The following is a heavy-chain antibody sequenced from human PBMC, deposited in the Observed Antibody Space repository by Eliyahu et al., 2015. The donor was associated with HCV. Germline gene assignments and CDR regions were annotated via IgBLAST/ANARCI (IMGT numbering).Heavy chain of an antibody. Sequence: EVQLVQSGAEVKXPGESLKISCXASEYTLTXXWVXWXRXQXPGKGXEWVGIMHPADSKTRYSPSFQGHVTISADKSVNTAYLQWSSLKASDTAMYYCARLAYGDHTRDYWYFDLWGRGTLINVSS. V-gene: IGHV5-51*01. CDR2: MHPADSKT. CDR3: ARLAYGDHTRDYWYFDL. CDR1: EYTLTXXW. D-gene: IGHD4-17*01. J-gene: IGHJ2*01.